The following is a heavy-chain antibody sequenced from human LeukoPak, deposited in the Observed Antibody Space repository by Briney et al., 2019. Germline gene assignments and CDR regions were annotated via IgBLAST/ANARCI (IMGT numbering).Heavy chain of an antibody. V-gene: IGHV1-18*01. J-gene: IGHJ4*02. CDR3: ARDPSNTSGFRIYFDY. Sequence: ASVKVSCKASGHTFNKYGIAWVRQAPGQGLEWMGWISAYNGDTKYAQKFQGRITMTTDTSANTAYMELRSLTSDDTAVYFCARDPSNTSGFRIYFDYWGQGTLVTVSS. CDR2: ISAYNGDT. CDR1: GHTFNKYG. D-gene: IGHD3-22*01.